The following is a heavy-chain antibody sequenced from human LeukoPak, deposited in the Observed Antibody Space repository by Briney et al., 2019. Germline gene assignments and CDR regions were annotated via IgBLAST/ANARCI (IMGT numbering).Heavy chain of an antibody. Sequence: GASVKVSCKASGYTFTGYYMHWVRQAPGQGLEWMGWINPNSGGTNYAQKFQGRVTMTRDTSISTAYMELSRLRSDDTAVYYCARVGVPGVSSGTFDPWGQGTLVTVSS. CDR2: INPNSGGT. CDR3: ARVGVPGVSSGTFDP. D-gene: IGHD6-19*01. CDR1: GYTFTGYY. V-gene: IGHV1-2*02. J-gene: IGHJ5*02.